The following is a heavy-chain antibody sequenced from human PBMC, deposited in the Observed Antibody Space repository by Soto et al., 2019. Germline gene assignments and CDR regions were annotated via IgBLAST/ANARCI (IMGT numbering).Heavy chain of an antibody. V-gene: IGHV3-23*01. D-gene: IGHD2-8*01. CDR1: GFAFSSYA. CDR2: ISGSGGST. Sequence: GGSLRLSCAGSGFAFSSYAMSWVRQPPGKGLEWVSAISGSGGSTSYADSVQGRFTIYRDNAKNTLYLQMNSLRAEDTAVYYCAKAKETQEVYAILYYYYYGMDVGGQGTTVTVSS. J-gene: IGHJ6*02. CDR3: AKAKETQEVYAILYYYYYGMDV.